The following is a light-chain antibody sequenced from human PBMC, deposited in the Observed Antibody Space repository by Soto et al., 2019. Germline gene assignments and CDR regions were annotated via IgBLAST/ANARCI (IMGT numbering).Light chain of an antibody. CDR2: DAS. J-gene: IGKJ4*01. CDR1: QSVSSH. CDR3: QQLSNWPLT. V-gene: IGKV3-11*01. Sequence: EIVLTQSPATLSLSPGERAALSCRASQSVSSHLAWYQQKPGQAPRLLIYDASNSATGIPARFSGSGSGTDFTLIISSLEPEDLTVYYCQQLSNWPLTFGGGTKVEIK.